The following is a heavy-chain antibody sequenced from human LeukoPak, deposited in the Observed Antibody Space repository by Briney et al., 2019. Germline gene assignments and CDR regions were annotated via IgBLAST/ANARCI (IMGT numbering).Heavy chain of an antibody. CDR2: IYYSGST. V-gene: IGHV4-31*03. J-gene: IGHJ4*02. Sequence: SQTLSLTCTVSGGSISSGGYYWSWIRQHPGKGLEGIGYIYYSGSTYYNPSLKSRVTISVDTSKNQFSLKLSSVTAADTAVYYCARRIVVVPAATDYFDYWGQGTLVTVSS. D-gene: IGHD2-2*01. CDR1: GGSISSGGYY. CDR3: ARRIVVVPAATDYFDY.